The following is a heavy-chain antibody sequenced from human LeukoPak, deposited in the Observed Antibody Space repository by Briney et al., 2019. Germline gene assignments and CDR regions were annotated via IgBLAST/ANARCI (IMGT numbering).Heavy chain of an antibody. CDR2: ISYDGSNK. D-gene: IGHD3-16*01. Sequence: GRSLRLSCAASGFTFSSYAMHWVRQAPGKGLEWVAVISYDGSNKYYADSVKGRFTVSRDNSKNTLYLQMNSLRAEDTAVYYCAKDRYSYAFEYFESWGQGTLVTVSS. V-gene: IGHV3-30-3*01. CDR3: AKDRYSYAFEYFES. J-gene: IGHJ4*02. CDR1: GFTFSSYA.